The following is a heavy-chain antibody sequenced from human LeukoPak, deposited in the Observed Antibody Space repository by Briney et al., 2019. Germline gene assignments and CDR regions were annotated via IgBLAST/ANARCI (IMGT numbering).Heavy chain of an antibody. CDR3: AKDASARPSDY. CDR1: GFTFSSYA. D-gene: IGHD3-3*01. CDR2: ISDSGGST. Sequence: GGSLRLSCAASGFTFSSYAMSWFRQAPGKGLEWVSFISDSGGSTYYADSVKGRFTIPRDNSKNTLYLQMSSLRVEDTAIYYCAKDASARPSDYWGPGTLVTVSS. V-gene: IGHV3-23*01. J-gene: IGHJ4*02.